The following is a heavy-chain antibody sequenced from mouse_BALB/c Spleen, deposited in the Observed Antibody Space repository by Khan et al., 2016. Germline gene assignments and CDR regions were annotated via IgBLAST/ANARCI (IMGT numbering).Heavy chain of an antibody. D-gene: IGHD2-4*01. CDR2: INPSNGGT. Sequence: QVQLQQPGAELVKPGASVKLSCKASGYTFTSYYMYWVKQRPGQGLEWIGGINPSNGGTNFNEKFKSKATLTVDKSSSTAYMQLSSLTSEDSAVYYCTRSMITRPFAYWGQGTLVTGSA. V-gene: IGHV1S81*02. CDR1: GYTFTSYY. CDR3: TRSMITRPFAY. J-gene: IGHJ3*01.